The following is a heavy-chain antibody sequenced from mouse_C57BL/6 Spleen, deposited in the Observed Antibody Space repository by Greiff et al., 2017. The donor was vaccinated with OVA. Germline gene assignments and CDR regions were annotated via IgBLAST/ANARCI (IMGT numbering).Heavy chain of an antibody. CDR1: GFSLTSYG. J-gene: IGHJ2*01. D-gene: IGHD1-1*01. Sequence: VKLQESGPGLVQPSQSLSITCTVSGFSLTSYGVHWVRQSPGKGLEWLGVICSGGSTDYNAAFISRMSISKDNSKRQVFLKMNSLQADDTAIYYCARHIYYYGSSYFDYWGQGTTLTVSS. V-gene: IGHV2-2*01. CDR3: ARHIYYYGSSYFDY. CDR2: ICSGGST.